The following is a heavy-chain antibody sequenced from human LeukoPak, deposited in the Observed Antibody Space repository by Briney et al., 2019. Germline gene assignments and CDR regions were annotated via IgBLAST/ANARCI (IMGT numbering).Heavy chain of an antibody. V-gene: IGHV3-20*04. CDR3: ARLDCTNGVCYFFGY. Sequence: GGSLRLSCAASGFTFDDYGMSWVRQAPGKGLEWVSGINWNGGSTGYADSVKGRFTISRDNAKNSLYLQMNSLRAEDTALYYCARLDCTNGVCYFFGYWGQGTLVTVSS. J-gene: IGHJ4*02. D-gene: IGHD2-8*01. CDR1: GFTFDDYG. CDR2: INWNGGST.